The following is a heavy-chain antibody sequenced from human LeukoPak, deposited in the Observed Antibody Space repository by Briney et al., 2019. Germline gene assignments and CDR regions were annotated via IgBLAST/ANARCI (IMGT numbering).Heavy chain of an antibody. CDR1: GFTFSSYS. D-gene: IGHD5-12*01. CDR3: ARDISGYDSFDY. CDR2: ISSSSSYI. V-gene: IGHV3-21*01. Sequence: PGGSLRLSCAASGFTFSSYSMNWVRQAPGKGLEWVSSISSSSSYIYYADSVKGRFTISGDNAKNSLYLQMNSLRAEDTAVYYCARDISGYDSFDYWGQGTLVTVSS. J-gene: IGHJ4*02.